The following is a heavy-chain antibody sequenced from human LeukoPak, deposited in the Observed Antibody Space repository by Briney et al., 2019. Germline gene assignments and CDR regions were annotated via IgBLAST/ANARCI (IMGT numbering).Heavy chain of an antibody. CDR3: ARQGWGNWFDP. J-gene: IGHJ5*02. CDR2: IYTSGST. D-gene: IGHD1-26*01. CDR1: GGSLNNYY. V-gene: IGHV4-4*09. Sequence: SETLSLTCTVPGGSLNNYYWSWIRQTPGRGLEWIGYIYTSGSTKFNPSLKSRVTISLDTSKSQFSLQLRSVTAADTAVYYCARQGWGNWFDPWGQGTLVTVSS.